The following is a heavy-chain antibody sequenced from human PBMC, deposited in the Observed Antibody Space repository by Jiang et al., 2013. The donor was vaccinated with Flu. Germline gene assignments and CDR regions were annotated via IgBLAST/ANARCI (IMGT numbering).Heavy chain of an antibody. Sequence: SCKASGYTFTGYYMHWVRQAPGQGLEWMGWINPNSGGTNYAQKFQGRVTMTRDTSISTAYMELSRLRSDDTAVYYCAESDRYYYDSSGYYSNWGQGTLVTVSS. CDR3: AESDRYYYDSSGYYSN. J-gene: IGHJ4*02. CDR1: GYTFTGYY. V-gene: IGHV1-2*02. CDR2: INPNSGGT. D-gene: IGHD3-22*01.